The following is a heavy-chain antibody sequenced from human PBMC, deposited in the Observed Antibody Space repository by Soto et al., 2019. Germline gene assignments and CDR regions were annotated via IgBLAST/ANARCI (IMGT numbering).Heavy chain of an antibody. J-gene: IGHJ6*02. D-gene: IGHD3-10*01. V-gene: IGHV1-3*01. CDR1: GYTFTSYA. CDR2: INAGNGNT. Sequence: GASVKVSCKASGYTFTSYAMHWVRQAPGQRLEWMGWINAGNGNTKYSQKFQGRVTITRDTSASTAYMELSSLRSEDTAVYYCARDFITMVRGTLAGMDGWGQGTTVTGSS. CDR3: ARDFITMVRGTLAGMDG.